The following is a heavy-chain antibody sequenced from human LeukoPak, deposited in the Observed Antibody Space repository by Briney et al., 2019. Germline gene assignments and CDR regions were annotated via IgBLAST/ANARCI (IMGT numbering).Heavy chain of an antibody. J-gene: IGHJ4*02. D-gene: IGHD3-3*01. Sequence: ASVKVSCKASGHTFTGYYMHWVRQAPGQGLEWMGRINPHSGGTNYAKTFQGRLPISRDTSNTAAHMPLSTLTPDETAVYYCARDRRSGLDDWGQGTLVTVAS. CDR1: GHTFTGYY. CDR2: INPHSGGT. V-gene: IGHV1-2*06. CDR3: ARDRRSGLDD.